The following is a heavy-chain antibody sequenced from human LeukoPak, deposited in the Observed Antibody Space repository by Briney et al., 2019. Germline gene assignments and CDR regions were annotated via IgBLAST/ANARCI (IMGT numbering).Heavy chain of an antibody. D-gene: IGHD3-22*01. V-gene: IGHV1-69*01. J-gene: IGHJ4*02. CDR1: GGTFRSFA. Sequence: SVKVSCKASGGTFRSFAISWVRQAPGQGLEWMGGIIPIFRTANYAQKFQGRVTITADESTSAAYMELSSLRSEDTAVYYCARALRYYSDSSGYAFDYWGQGTLVTVSS. CDR2: IIPIFRTA. CDR3: ARALRYYSDSSGYAFDY.